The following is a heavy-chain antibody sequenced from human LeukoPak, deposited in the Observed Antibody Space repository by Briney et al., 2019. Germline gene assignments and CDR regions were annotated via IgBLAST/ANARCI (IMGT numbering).Heavy chain of an antibody. CDR3: ARDVTGFDSSGPFFDY. D-gene: IGHD6-19*01. CDR2: IIPILGIA. CDR1: GGIFSSYA. V-gene: IGHV1-69*04. Sequence: ASVKVSCKASGGIFSSYAISWVRQAPGQGLEWMGRIIPILGIANYAQKFQGRVTITADKSTSTAYMELSSLRSEDTAVYYCARDVTGFDSSGPFFDYWGQGTLVTVSS. J-gene: IGHJ4*02.